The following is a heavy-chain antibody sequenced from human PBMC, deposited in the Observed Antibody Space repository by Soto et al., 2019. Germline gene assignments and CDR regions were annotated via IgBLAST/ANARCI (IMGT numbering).Heavy chain of an antibody. J-gene: IGHJ4*02. CDR2: INHSGST. Sequence: PSETLSLTCAVYGGSFSGYYWSWIRQPPGKGLEWIGEINHSGSTNYNPSLKSRVTISVDTSKNQFSLKLSSVTAADTAVYYCASGPVGSQIDYWGQGTLVTVSS. CDR1: GGSFSGYY. V-gene: IGHV4-34*01. CDR3: ASGPVGSQIDY. D-gene: IGHD2-15*01.